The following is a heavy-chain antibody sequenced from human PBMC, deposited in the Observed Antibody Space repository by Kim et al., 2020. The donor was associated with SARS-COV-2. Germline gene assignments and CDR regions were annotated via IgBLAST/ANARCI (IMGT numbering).Heavy chain of an antibody. V-gene: IGHV4-61*01. CDR1: GGSVSSGSYY. CDR3: ARDSIVVVPAADVGYYYYGMDV. Sequence: SETLSLTCTVSGGSVSSGSYYWSWIRQPPGKGLEWIGYIYYSGSTNYNPSLKSRVTISVDTSKNQFSLKLSSVTAADTAVYYCARDSIVVVPAADVGYYYYGMDVWGQGTTVTVSS. D-gene: IGHD2-2*01. CDR2: IYYSGST. J-gene: IGHJ6*02.